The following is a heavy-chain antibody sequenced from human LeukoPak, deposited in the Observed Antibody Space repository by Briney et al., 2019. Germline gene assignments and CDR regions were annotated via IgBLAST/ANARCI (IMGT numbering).Heavy chain of an antibody. D-gene: IGHD4-17*01. V-gene: IGHV3-23*01. CDR2: ISGSGGST. J-gene: IGHJ4*02. CDR3: AKDLTTVTSQGDY. CDR1: GFTFSSYA. Sequence: GGSLRLSCAASGFTFSSYAMSWVRQAPGKGLEWVSAISGSGGSTYYADSVKGRFSISRDNSKKTLYLQMNSLRAEDTAVYYCAKDLTTVTSQGDYWGQGTLVTVSS.